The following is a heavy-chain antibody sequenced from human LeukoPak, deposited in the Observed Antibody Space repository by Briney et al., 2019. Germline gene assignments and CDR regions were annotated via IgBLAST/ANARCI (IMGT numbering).Heavy chain of an antibody. Sequence: GESLRLSCAASGFTFSGVAMSWVRRTPGNGLEWVSGISVSGDNTLYADSVKGRFTIARDNTKNSLYLQMNSLRGEDTAVYSCATLIWFGAPPPAYYSYGMDVWGQATTVTVYS. CDR3: ATLIWFGAPPPAYYSYGMDV. CDR2: ISVSGDNT. D-gene: IGHD3-10*01. J-gene: IGHJ6*02. V-gene: IGHV3-23*01. CDR1: GFTFSGVA.